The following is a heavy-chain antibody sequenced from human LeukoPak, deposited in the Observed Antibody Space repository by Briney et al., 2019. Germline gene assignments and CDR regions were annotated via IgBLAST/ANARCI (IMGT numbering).Heavy chain of an antibody. J-gene: IGHJ4*02. Sequence: SEALSLTCTVSGGSISRYYWSWIGQPPGKGVEGMGDIYYSGSSNYNPSLKSRVTISVDTSKNQSCLKPSSVTAADTAVYYCATETYYYDSSGYFPYFDYSGQGTLVTVSS. CDR2: IYYSGSS. V-gene: IGHV4-59*01. CDR1: GGSISRYY. D-gene: IGHD3-22*01. CDR3: ATETYYYDSSGYFPYFDY.